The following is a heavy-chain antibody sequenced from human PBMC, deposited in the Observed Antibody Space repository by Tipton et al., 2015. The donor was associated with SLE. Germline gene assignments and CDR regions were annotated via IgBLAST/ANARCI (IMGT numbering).Heavy chain of an antibody. V-gene: IGHV3-30*04. Sequence: SLRLSCTVSGFNFGDYAMSWVRQAPGKGLEWVAFIRYDGSNKYYADSVKGRFTISRDNSKNTLYLQMNGLRAEDTAVYYCARHPTIAARRAFDYWGQGILVTVSS. CDR2: IRYDGSNK. J-gene: IGHJ4*02. CDR1: GFNFGDYA. CDR3: ARHPTIAARRAFDY. D-gene: IGHD6-6*01.